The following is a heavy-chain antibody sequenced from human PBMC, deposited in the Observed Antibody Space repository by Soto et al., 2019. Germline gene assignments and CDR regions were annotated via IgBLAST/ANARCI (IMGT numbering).Heavy chain of an antibody. V-gene: IGHV1-2*02. D-gene: IGHD5-12*01. J-gene: IGHJ4*02. CDR3: ARVGVQTRWLPSFDY. Sequence: ASVKVSCKASGYTFTDYWLHWVRQAPGQGLEWMGWINPNSGDRSYAQKFQGRVTMTRDTSISTAFMELSRLRSDDTAVYYCARVGVQTRWLPSFDYWGQGTLVTVSS. CDR2: INPNSGDR. CDR1: GYTFTDYW.